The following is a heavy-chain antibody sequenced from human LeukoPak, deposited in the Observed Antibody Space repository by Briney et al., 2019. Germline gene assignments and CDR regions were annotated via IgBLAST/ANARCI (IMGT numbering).Heavy chain of an antibody. V-gene: IGHV1-69*04. Sequence: ASVRVSCKASGGTFSSYAISWVRQAPGQGLEWMGRIIPILGIANYAQKFQGRVTITADKSTSTAYMELSSLRSEDTAVYYCARELNSSGRTYHFDYWGQGTLVTVSS. J-gene: IGHJ4*02. CDR1: GGTFSSYA. CDR3: ARELNSSGRTYHFDY. CDR2: IIPILGIA. D-gene: IGHD6-19*01.